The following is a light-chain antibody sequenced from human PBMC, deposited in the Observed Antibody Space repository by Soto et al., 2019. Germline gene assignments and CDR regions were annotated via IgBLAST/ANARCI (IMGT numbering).Light chain of an antibody. CDR2: KAS. CDR3: QQYHSYSRT. V-gene: IGKV1-5*03. CDR1: QTIFSW. Sequence: DIQMTQSPSTLSASVGDRVTITCRASQTIFSWLAWYQQKPGTPPKLLIYKASTLQSGVPSRFSGRGSWTEFPLTISSLQPDDIATYSCQQYHSYSRTFGQGTKVEFK. J-gene: IGKJ1*01.